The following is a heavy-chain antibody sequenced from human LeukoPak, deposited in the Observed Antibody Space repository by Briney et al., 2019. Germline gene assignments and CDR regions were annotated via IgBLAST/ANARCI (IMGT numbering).Heavy chain of an antibody. CDR3: AIVPYYYYYMDV. V-gene: IGHV3-48*01. Sequence: GGSLRLSCAASGFTFSSYSMNWVRQAPGKGLEWVSYISSSSSTIYYADSVKGRFTISRDNAKNSLYLQMNSLRAEDTAVYYCAIVPYYYYYMDVWGKGTTVTVSS. J-gene: IGHJ6*03. CDR2: ISSSSSTI. CDR1: GFTFSSYS.